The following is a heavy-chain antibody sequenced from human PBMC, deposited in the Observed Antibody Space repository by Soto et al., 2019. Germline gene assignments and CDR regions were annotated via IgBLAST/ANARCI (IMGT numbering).Heavy chain of an antibody. CDR2: ICYNNNDI. J-gene: IGHJ4*02. V-gene: IGHV3-48*02. Sequence: EEQLVESGGGLVQPGGSLRLSCSASGFTFSSFCMNWVRQAPGKGLEWVSYICYNNNDILHADSVWGRFTISRDNAKNSLYLQMNSIRDEDTAVYYCAREPRTIREPTGLFDYWGQGILVTVSS. D-gene: IGHD1-26*01. CDR1: GFTFSSFC. CDR3: AREPRTIREPTGLFDY.